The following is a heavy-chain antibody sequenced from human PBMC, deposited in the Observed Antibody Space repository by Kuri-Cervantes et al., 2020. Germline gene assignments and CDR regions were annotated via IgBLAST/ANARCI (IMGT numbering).Heavy chain of an antibody. CDR3: ARGVVPAAISTYYYYYGMDV. D-gene: IGHD2-2*01. CDR1: GGSINSGSSY. CDR2: IYYSGST. Sequence: GSLRLSCTVSGGSINSGSSYWSWIRQPPGKGLEWIGYIYYSGSTNYNPSLKSRVTISVDTSKNQFSLKLSSVTAADTAVYYCARGVVPAAISTYYYYYGMDVWGQGTTVTVSS. V-gene: IGHV4-61*01. J-gene: IGHJ6*02.